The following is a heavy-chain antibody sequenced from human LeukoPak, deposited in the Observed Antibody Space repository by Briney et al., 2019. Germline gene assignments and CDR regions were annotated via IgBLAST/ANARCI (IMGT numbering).Heavy chain of an antibody. CDR1: DYSISNTYY. V-gene: IGHV4-38-2*02. J-gene: IGHJ4*02. D-gene: IGHD6-19*01. CDR2: IHHSGIT. CDR3: ARGRFYSSGWPIDY. Sequence: SETLSLTCTVSDYSISNTYYWGWIRQPPGKGLEWIGNIHHSGITNYNPSLKSRVSISIDTSKNQFSLKLSSVTAADTAVYYCARGRFYSSGWPIDYWGQGTLVTVSS.